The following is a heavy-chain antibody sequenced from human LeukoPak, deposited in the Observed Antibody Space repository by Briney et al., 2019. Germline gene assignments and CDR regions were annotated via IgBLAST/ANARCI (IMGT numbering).Heavy chain of an antibody. CDR3: ARDRGAGKYYDY. J-gene: IGHJ4*02. CDR2: IWYDGSNA. CDR1: GFTFRNHG. V-gene: IGHV3-33*01. Sequence: LSCXXXGFTFRNHGMHWVRQAPXKGLEWVAIIWYDGSNAYYADSVKGRFTVSRDNSKKVLYLQMNSLRVEDTAVYYCARDRGAGKYYDYWGQGTQVTVSS. D-gene: IGHD4/OR15-4a*01.